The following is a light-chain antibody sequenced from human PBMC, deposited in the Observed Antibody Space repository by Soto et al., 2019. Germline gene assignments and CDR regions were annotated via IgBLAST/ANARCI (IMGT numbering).Light chain of an antibody. CDR1: QNIRTY. V-gene: IGKV1-5*01. CDR3: QQYNSYSPT. Sequence: DIQMTQSPSSLSASVGGIVTITFRASQNIRTYVNWYQQKPGKAPKLLIYDASSLESGVPSRFSGSGSVTEFTLTISSLQPDDFATYYCQQYNSYSPTFGQGTKVDIK. J-gene: IGKJ1*01. CDR2: DAS.